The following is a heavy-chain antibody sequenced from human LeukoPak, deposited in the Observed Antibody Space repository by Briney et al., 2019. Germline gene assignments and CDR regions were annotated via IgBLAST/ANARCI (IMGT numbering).Heavy chain of an antibody. J-gene: IGHJ4*02. CDR1: GFTFTDYW. CDR2: IQRGGSES. D-gene: IGHD1-14*01. Sequence: PGGSLRLSCAASGFTFTDYWMTWVRQVPGKGLEWVANIQRGGSESYYVDSVKGRFTISRENAKNSLYLQMDSLRVEDTAVYYCTRDRSRAEDDWGQGTLVTVSS. V-gene: IGHV3-7*01. CDR3: TRDRSRAEDD.